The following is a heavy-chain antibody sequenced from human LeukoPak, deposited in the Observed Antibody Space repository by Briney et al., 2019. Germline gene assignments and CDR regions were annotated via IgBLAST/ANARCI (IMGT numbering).Heavy chain of an antibody. D-gene: IGHD3-10*01. V-gene: IGHV4-39*02. CDR3: ARGLRGSGSYKRYNWFDP. CDR1: GGSISSSSLY. Sequence: PSETLSLTCTVSGGSISSSSLYWAWIRQPPGKGLEWIGSINYSGSTYYNPSLWSRLTISVDTSKSHFSLKLSSVTAADTAVYYCARGLRGSGSYKRYNWFDPWGQGTLVTVSS. J-gene: IGHJ5*02. CDR2: INYSGST.